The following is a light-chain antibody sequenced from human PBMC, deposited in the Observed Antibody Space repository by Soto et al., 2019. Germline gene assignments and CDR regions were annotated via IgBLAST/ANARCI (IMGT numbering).Light chain of an antibody. V-gene: IGKV3-11*01. J-gene: IGKJ5*01. CDR1: QTFSSH. Sequence: EIVLTQSPATLSLSPGERATLSCRASQTFSSHLAWYQQKPCQAPRLLIYDASKRATGIPARFSGRGSGTDFTLTISSFEPEDFAVYYCQQRSNWPPVITFGQGTRLEIK. CDR3: QQRSNWPPVIT. CDR2: DAS.